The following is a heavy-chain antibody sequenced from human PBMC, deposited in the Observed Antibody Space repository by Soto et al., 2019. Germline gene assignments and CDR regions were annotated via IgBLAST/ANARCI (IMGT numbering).Heavy chain of an antibody. J-gene: IGHJ6*02. CDR2: MFYSGLT. CDR1: GYSVSSSDYY. D-gene: IGHD2-15*01. CDR3: APLTVSLSGPYGIHV. Sequence: SETLSLTCSVSGYSVSSSDYYWAWIRQPPGKGLEWIGSMFYSGLTYYNQSLKSRVTLSVDTSKNHFSVRLNSVTAADTAVYYCAPLTVSLSGPYGIHVWGQGTTVTVSS. V-gene: IGHV4-39*01.